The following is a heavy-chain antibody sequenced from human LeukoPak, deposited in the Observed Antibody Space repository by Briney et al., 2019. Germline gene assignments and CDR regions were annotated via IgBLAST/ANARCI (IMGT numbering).Heavy chain of an antibody. Sequence: PSETLSLTCDVYGGSFSGYYWSWIRQPPGKGLEWIGEINHSGSTNYNPSLKSRVTISVDTSKKQFSLKLSSVTAADTAFYYCARYIVSYPHDAFDIWGQGTMVTVSS. CDR2: INHSGST. J-gene: IGHJ3*02. CDR1: GGSFSGYY. V-gene: IGHV4-34*01. D-gene: IGHD1-26*01. CDR3: ARYIVSYPHDAFDI.